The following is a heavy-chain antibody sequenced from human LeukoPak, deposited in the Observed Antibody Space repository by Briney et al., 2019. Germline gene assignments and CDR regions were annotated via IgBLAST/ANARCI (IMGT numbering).Heavy chain of an antibody. J-gene: IGHJ4*02. V-gene: IGHV3-23*01. CDR1: GFTFSSYA. Sequence: GGSLRLSCAASGFTFSSYAMSWVRQAPGKGLEWVSAISGSGGSTYYADSVNGRFTISRDNSENTLYLQMNSLRAEDTAVYYCAKRGQQLVFDYWGQGTLVSVSS. CDR2: ISGSGGST. CDR3: AKRGQQLVFDY. D-gene: IGHD6-13*01.